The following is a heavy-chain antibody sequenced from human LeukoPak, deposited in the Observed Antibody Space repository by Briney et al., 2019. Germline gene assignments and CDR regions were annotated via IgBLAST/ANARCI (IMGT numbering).Heavy chain of an antibody. V-gene: IGHV4-4*07. Sequence: PSETLSLTCTVSGGSISSYYWSWIRQPAGKGLEWIGRIYTSGSTNYNPSLKSRVTMSVDTSKNQFSLKLSSVTAADTAVYYCARVDSHHSTRGYYYWGQGTLVTVSS. CDR1: GGSISSYY. D-gene: IGHD3-22*01. J-gene: IGHJ4*02. CDR2: IYTSGST. CDR3: ARVDSHHSTRGYYY.